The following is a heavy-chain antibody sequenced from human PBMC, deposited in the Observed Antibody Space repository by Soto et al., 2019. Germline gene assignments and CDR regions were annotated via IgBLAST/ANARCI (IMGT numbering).Heavy chain of an antibody. Sequence: ASVKFSCKASGYSFTDYYLRWLRQAPGQGLEWMGWINPNSGVAHYAQKFQGRVTMTRDTSISTAYMELTRLRSDDTVVYFCARDRENMVRGVIIGGAFDLWGQGTMVTVS. J-gene: IGHJ3*01. CDR3: ARDRENMVRGVIIGGAFDL. CDR1: GYSFTDYY. CDR2: INPNSGVA. V-gene: IGHV1-2*02. D-gene: IGHD3-10*01.